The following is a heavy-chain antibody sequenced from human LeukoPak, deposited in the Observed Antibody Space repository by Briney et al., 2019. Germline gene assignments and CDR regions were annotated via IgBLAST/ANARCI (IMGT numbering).Heavy chain of an antibody. J-gene: IGHJ3*02. D-gene: IGHD3-22*01. CDR1: GYSFTSYW. CDR2: IYPGDSDT. CDR3: AGHSTLEKNYYDSSGYYGGDAFDI. V-gene: IGHV5-51*01. Sequence: GESLKISCKGSGYSFTSYWIGWVRQMPGKGLEWMGIIYPGDSDTRYSPSFQGQVTISADKSISTAYLQWSSLKASDTAMYYCAGHSTLEKNYYDSSGYYGGDAFDIWGRGTMVTVSS.